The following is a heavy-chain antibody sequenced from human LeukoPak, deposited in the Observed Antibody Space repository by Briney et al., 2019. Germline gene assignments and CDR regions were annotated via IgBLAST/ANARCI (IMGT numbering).Heavy chain of an antibody. D-gene: IGHD3-3*01. CDR1: GGTFSSYA. Sequence: SVKVSCKAPGGTFSSYAISWVRQAPGQGLEWMGGIIPIFGTANYAQKFQGRVTITADESTSTAYMELSSLRSEDTAVYYCARSRSLFWSGRPFDYWGQGTLVTVSS. CDR2: IIPIFGTA. V-gene: IGHV1-69*13. CDR3: ARSRSLFWSGRPFDY. J-gene: IGHJ4*02.